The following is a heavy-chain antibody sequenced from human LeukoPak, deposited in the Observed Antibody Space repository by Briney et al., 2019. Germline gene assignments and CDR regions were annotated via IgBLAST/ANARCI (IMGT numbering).Heavy chain of an antibody. CDR1: GGSICSYY. CDR3: ARRRRWSYYFDY. D-gene: IGHD2-15*01. CDR2: IYTSGST. J-gene: IGHJ4*02. V-gene: IGHV4-4*09. Sequence: SETLSLTCTVSGGSICSYYWSWIRQPPGKGLEWIGYIYTSGSTNYNPSLKSRVTISVDTSKNQFSLKLSSVTAADTAVYYCARRRRWSYYFDYWGQGTLVTVSS.